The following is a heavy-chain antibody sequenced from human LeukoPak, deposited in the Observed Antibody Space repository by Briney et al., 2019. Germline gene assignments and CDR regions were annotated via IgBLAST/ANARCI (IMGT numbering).Heavy chain of an antibody. CDR1: GFTFSSYA. J-gene: IGHJ4*02. CDR3: AKVLWGWSAGPFDN. CDR2: ITGTGGST. V-gene: IGHV3-23*01. Sequence: PGRSLRLSCAASGFTFSSYAMSWVRQAPGKGLEWVSTITGTGGSTYYADSVKGRFTISRDNSKNTLYLQMNSLRAEDTAVYYCAKVLWGWSAGPFDNWGQGSLVTVSS. D-gene: IGHD2-21*01.